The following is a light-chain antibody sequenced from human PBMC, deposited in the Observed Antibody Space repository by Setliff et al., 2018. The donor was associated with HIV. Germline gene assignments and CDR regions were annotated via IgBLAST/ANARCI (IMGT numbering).Light chain of an antibody. J-gene: IGKJ3*01. Sequence: DIQMTQSPSSLPASIGDRVTVTCRASQGIGNSLAWYQQKPGKSPVLLIYAASTLRAGVPSRFSGGGSGTHFTLTISSLQPEDVATYYCQKYNSAPFTFGPGTQVDIK. CDR1: QGIGNS. CDR3: QKYNSAPFT. CDR2: AAS. V-gene: IGKV1-27*01.